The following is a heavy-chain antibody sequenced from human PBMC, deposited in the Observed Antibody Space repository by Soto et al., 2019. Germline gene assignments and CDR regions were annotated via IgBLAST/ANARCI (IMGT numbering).Heavy chain of an antibody. CDR3: ARGGLTHHRKSYFYDSSGTLGTEG. D-gene: IGHD3-22*01. CDR2: IGTAGDT. V-gene: IGHV3-13*01. CDR1: GFTFSSYD. Sequence: RGSRTLSCAASGFTFSSYDLPWVRRATGKGLEWVSAIGTAGDTYYPGSVKGRFTISRENAKNSLYLQLNSLRAGDTAVYYCARGGLTHHRKSYFYDSSGTLGTEGWGQGPQVNASS. J-gene: IGHJ4*03.